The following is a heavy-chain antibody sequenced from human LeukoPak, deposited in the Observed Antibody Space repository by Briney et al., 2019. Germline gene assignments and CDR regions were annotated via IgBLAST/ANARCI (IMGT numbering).Heavy chain of an antibody. CDR2: VSGSGDKT. CDR3: ARDFYDSSGYYCDY. D-gene: IGHD3-22*01. CDR1: GFTFSGYT. V-gene: IGHV3-23*01. Sequence: GGSLRLSCAASGFTFSGYTMSWVRQAPGKGLEWVSAVSGSGDKTYYADSVKGRFTISRDNSKGTLYLQMNSLRAEDTALYYCARDFYDSSGYYCDYWGQGTLVTVSS. J-gene: IGHJ4*02.